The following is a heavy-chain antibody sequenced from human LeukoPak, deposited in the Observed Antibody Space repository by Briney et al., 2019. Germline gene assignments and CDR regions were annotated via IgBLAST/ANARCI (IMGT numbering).Heavy chain of an antibody. D-gene: IGHD1-1*01. CDR2: FDPEDGET. CDR3: ATFQPLWIAEAPFDY. Sequence: ASVKVSCKVSGYTLTELSMHWVRQAPGKGLEWMGGFDPEDGETIYAQKFQGRVTMTEDTSTDTAYMELSSLRSEDTAVYYCATFQPLWIAEAPFDYWGQGTLVTVSS. CDR1: GYTLTELS. V-gene: IGHV1-24*01. J-gene: IGHJ4*02.